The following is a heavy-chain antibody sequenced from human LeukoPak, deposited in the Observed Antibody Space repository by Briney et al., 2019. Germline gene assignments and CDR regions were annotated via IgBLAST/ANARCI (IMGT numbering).Heavy chain of an antibody. CDR3: AKDQGYSYGSSSVDY. Sequence: GGSLRLSCAASRFTFSSYGMHWVRQAPGKGLEWVAVISYDGSNKYYADSVKGRFTISRDNSKNTLYLQMNSLRAEDTAVYYCAKDQGYSYGSSSVDYWGQGTLVTVSS. D-gene: IGHD5-18*01. V-gene: IGHV3-30*18. CDR2: ISYDGSNK. CDR1: RFTFSSYG. J-gene: IGHJ4*02.